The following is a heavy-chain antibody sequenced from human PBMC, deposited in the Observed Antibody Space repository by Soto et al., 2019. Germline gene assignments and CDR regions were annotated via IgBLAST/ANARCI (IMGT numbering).Heavy chain of an antibody. CDR1: GYTFTSYA. J-gene: IGHJ4*02. CDR2: INAGNGNT. D-gene: IGHD1-26*01. V-gene: IGHV1-3*01. Sequence: ASVKVSCKASGYTFTSYAMHWVRQAPGQRLEWMGWINAGNGNTKYSQKFQGRVTITRDTSASTAYMELSSLRSEDTAVYYCARGLWELVPVDYWGQGTLVTVSS. CDR3: ARGLWELVPVDY.